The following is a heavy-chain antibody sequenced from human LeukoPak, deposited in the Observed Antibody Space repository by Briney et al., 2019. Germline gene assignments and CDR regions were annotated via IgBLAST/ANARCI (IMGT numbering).Heavy chain of an antibody. CDR1: GYTFTGYY. CDR3: ARDRVDIVATIMRAGYYYYMDV. Sequence: ASVKVSCKASGYTFTGYYMHWVRQAPGQGLEWMGWINPNSGGTNYAQKFQGRVTMTRDTSISTAYMELSRLRSDDTAVYYCARDRVDIVATIMRAGYYYYMDVWGKGTTVTVSS. V-gene: IGHV1-2*02. CDR2: INPNSGGT. J-gene: IGHJ6*03. D-gene: IGHD5-12*01.